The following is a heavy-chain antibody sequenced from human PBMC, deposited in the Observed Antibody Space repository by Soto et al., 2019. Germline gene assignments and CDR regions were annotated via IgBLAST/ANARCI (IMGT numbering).Heavy chain of an antibody. CDR2: IYSGGST. V-gene: IGHV3-53*01. D-gene: IGHD4-17*01. CDR1: GFTVSSNY. CDR3: ARSTMDYGDYSPFDD. Sequence: XGCLRLTCAASGFTVSSNYMSWVRQAPGKGLEWVSVIYSGGSTYYADSVKGRFTISRDNSKNTLYLQMNRLRAEDTAVYYCARSTMDYGDYSPFDDWAQGTLVTVSS. J-gene: IGHJ4*02.